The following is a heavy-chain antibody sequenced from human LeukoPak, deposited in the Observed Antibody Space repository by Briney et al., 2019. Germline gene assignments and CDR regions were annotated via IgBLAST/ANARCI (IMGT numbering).Heavy chain of an antibody. Sequence: SETLSLTCTVSGGSISSISYYWGWIRQPPGKGLEWIGSMYHNGSTYYNPSLKSRVTISVDTSKNQFSLKLSSVTAADTAVYYCARTSYDYVWGSYRYTIWGQGTLVTVSS. CDR1: GGSISSISYY. CDR3: ARTSYDYVWGSYRYTI. D-gene: IGHD3-16*02. CDR2: MYHNGST. J-gene: IGHJ4*02. V-gene: IGHV4-39*07.